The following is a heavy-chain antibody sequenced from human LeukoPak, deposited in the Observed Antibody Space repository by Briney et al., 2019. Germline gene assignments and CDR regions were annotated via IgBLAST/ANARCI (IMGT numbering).Heavy chain of an antibody. CDR2: TRSITYGGTT. D-gene: IGHD5/OR15-5a*01. V-gene: IGHV3-49*04. Sequence: AGGSRRLSCTTSGFTFGDYALSWVRQAPGKGLEWVGLTRSITYGGTTEYAASVKGRFTILREDSKSIAYLQMNSLRSEDTGMYFCTRDVSDGMDVWGQGTTVTVSS. CDR1: GFTFGDYA. CDR3: TRDVSDGMDV. J-gene: IGHJ6*02.